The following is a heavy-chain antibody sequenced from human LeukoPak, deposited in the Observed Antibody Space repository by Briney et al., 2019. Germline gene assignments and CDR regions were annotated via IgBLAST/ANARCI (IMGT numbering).Heavy chain of an antibody. V-gene: IGHV4-39*01. CDR1: GASITSSSFY. D-gene: IGHD3-10*01. J-gene: IGHJ4*02. Sequence: SETLSLTCSVSGASITSSSFYWGWIRQPPGKGLEWIGSIYYTGSADYNPSLKSRVTISVDTSKNQFSLKLTSVTAADAAVYYCARRHFGSALRDYWGQGTLVTVSS. CDR2: IYYTGSA. CDR3: ARRHFGSALRDY.